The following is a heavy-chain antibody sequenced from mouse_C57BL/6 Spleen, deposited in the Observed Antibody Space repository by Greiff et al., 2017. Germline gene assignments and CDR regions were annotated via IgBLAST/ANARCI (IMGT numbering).Heavy chain of an antibody. CDR3: AKYGSQTDY. Sequence: QVQLQQSGPGLAQPSQSLSITCTVSGYSFTSYGLHWVRQSPGQGLEWMGVIWPGSSTTYNAAFMSRLSIPKDNSKSQVFFMKISLQAYDAAIYYCAKYGSQTDYWGQGTSVTGSS. J-gene: IGHJ4*01. CDR1: GYSFTSYG. D-gene: IGHD1-1*01. CDR2: IWPGSST. V-gene: IGHV2-5*01.